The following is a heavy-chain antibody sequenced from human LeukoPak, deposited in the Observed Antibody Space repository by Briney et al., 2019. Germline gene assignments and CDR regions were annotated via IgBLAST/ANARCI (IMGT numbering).Heavy chain of an antibody. D-gene: IGHD1-26*01. CDR1: GYSLTSYW. CDR2: IYPGDSDT. Sequence: GESLKISCKGSGYSLTSYWIGWVRQMPGKGLEWMGIIYPGDSDTRYSPSFQGQVTISADKSISTAYLQWSSLKASDTAMYYCARLIPQKWELPGKWFDPWGQGTLVTVSS. CDR3: ARLIPQKWELPGKWFDP. J-gene: IGHJ5*02. V-gene: IGHV5-51*01.